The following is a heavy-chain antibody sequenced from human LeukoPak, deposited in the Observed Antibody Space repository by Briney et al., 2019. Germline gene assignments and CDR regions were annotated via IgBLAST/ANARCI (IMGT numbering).Heavy chain of an antibody. D-gene: IGHD3-10*01. V-gene: IGHV3-53*05. Sequence: GGSLRLSCAASGLTVSSSYMSWVRQAPGKGLEWVSIIYNDGSTYYADSMKGRFTISRDNSKNTLYLQMNSLRAEDTAVYYCASDSGSYYNDAFDIWGLGTMVTVSS. CDR2: IYNDGST. CDR1: GLTVSSSY. CDR3: ASDSGSYYNDAFDI. J-gene: IGHJ3*02.